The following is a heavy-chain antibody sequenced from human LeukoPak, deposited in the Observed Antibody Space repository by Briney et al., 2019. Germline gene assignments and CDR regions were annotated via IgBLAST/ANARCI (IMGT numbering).Heavy chain of an antibody. Sequence: PSETLSLTCAVYGGSFSGYYWSWIRQPPGKGLEWIGEINHSGSTNYNPSLKSRVTISVDTTKNQFSLKLSSVTAADTAVYYCARSPGSGSYSRPSPTLPFDPWGQGTLVTVSS. CDR2: INHSGST. CDR3: ARSPGSGSYSRPSPTLPFDP. V-gene: IGHV4-34*01. J-gene: IGHJ5*02. CDR1: GGSFSGYY. D-gene: IGHD3-10*01.